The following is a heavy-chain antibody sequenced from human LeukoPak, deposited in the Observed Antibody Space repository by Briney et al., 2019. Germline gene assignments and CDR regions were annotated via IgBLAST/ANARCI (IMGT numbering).Heavy chain of an antibody. CDR2: IIPIFGTA. J-gene: IGHJ4*02. CDR3: VGRYCSGGSCYPDFDY. V-gene: IGHV1-69*06. Sequence: ASVKASCKASGGTFSSYAISWVRQAPGQGLEWMGGIIPIFGTANYAQKFQGRVTITADKSTSTAYMELSSLRSEDTAVYYCVGRYCSGGSCYPDFDYWGQGTLVTVSS. D-gene: IGHD2-15*01. CDR1: GGTFSSYA.